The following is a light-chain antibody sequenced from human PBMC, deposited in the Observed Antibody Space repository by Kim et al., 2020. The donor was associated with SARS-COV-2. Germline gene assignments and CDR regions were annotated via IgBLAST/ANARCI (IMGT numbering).Light chain of an antibody. CDR2: LTS. CDR3: MQALQTPVT. J-gene: IGKJ3*01. Sequence: DIVMTQSPVSLPVTLGEPASISCRSSESLLYTDGYSYLDWYLQKPGQSPQLIISLTSNRASGVPDRFSGSGSGTDFTLKISRVEAEDVGVYYCMQALQTPVTFGPGTKVDIK. CDR1: ESLLYTDGYSY. V-gene: IGKV2-28*01.